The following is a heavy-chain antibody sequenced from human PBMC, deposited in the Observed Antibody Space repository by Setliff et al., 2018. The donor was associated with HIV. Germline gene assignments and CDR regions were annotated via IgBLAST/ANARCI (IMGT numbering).Heavy chain of an antibody. J-gene: IGHJ6*03. D-gene: IGHD3-10*01. CDR3: ARDGPLEGSYRYYYYYMDV. V-gene: IGHV4-39*07. CDR2: IFYSGRT. Sequence: PSETLSLTCTVSGGSIDSTDYYWGWIRQPPGKGLEWIGSIFYSGRTTYNPSLRSRVTISVDTSKNQFSLKLSSVTAADTAVYYCARDGPLEGSYRYYYYYMDVWGKGTTVTVSS. CDR1: GGSIDSTDYY.